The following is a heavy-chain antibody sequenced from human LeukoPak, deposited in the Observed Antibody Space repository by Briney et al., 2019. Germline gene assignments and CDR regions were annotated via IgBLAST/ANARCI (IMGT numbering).Heavy chain of an antibody. J-gene: IGHJ5*02. D-gene: IGHD3-10*01. V-gene: IGHV1-2*02. CDR1: GYTFTGYY. Sequence: ASVKVSCKASGYTFTGYYMHWVRQAPGQGLEWMGWINPNSGGTKYAQKFQGRVTMTRDTSISTAYMELSSLRSDDTAVYYCAREGGVTLVRGVIIKGWFDPWGQGTLVTVSS. CDR2: INPNSGGT. CDR3: AREGGVTLVRGVIIKGWFDP.